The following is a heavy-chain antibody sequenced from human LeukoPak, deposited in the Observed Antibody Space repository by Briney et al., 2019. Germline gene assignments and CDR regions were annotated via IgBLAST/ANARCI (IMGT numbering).Heavy chain of an antibody. CDR3: AKDSSGYYHAWYYFDY. D-gene: IGHD3-22*01. V-gene: IGHV3-23*01. J-gene: IGHJ4*02. Sequence: GGPLKISCAASGLSFSSYAMSWVRQAPGKGLEWVSTISGTGVSTYYAHSVKGRFTISRDNSKNTVYLQIDSLRAEDTALYYCAKDSSGYYHAWYYFDYWGQGSLVTVSS. CDR2: ISGTGVST. CDR1: GLSFSSYA.